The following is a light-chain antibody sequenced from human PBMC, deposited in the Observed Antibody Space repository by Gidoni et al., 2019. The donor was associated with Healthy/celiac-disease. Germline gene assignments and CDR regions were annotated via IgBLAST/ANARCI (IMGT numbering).Light chain of an antibody. Sequence: SSELTQDPAVSVALGQTVRITCQGDSLRSNYASWYQPKPGQAPVFVIYGQNNRPSGIPDRFSGSSSGNTASLTSTGAQAEDEADYYCNSRDSSGNREVFGGGTKLTVL. CDR3: NSRDSSGNREV. V-gene: IGLV3-19*01. CDR1: SLRSNY. J-gene: IGLJ2*01. CDR2: GQN.